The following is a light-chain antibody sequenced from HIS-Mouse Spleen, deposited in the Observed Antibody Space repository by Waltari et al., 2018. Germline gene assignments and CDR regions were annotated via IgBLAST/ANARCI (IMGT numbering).Light chain of an antibody. CDR3: YSAADNNLV. CDR2: KGS. J-gene: IGLJ3*02. V-gene: IGLV3-27*01. Sequence: SYELTQPPSVSVSPGQTARITCSGDVLAKKYARWFQQKPGQAPVLVIYKGSERPSGIPGRFAGSSSGTTVTLTISGAQVEDEADYYCYSAADNNLVFGGGTKLTVL. CDR1: VLAKKY.